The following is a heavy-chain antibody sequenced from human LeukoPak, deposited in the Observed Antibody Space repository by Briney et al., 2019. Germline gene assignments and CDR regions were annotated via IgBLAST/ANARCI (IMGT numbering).Heavy chain of an antibody. CDR2: IYHSGST. J-gene: IGHJ6*03. V-gene: IGHV4-38-2*02. D-gene: IGHD6-13*01. CDR3: ARVAQQPVDGTHYYYYMDV. CDR1: GYSISSGYY. Sequence: SETLSLTCTVSGYSISSGYYWGWIRQPPGKGLEWIGSIYHSGSTYYNPSLKSRVTISADTSKNQFSLKLRSVTAADTAVYYCARVAQQPVDGTHYYYYMDVWGKGTTVTVSS.